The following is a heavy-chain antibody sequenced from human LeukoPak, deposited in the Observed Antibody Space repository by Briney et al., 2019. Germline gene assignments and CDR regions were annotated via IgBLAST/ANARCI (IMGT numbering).Heavy chain of an antibody. CDR2: IIPIFGTA. CDR3: ARDLSIAVAGRWDFDY. D-gene: IGHD6-19*01. Sequence: GASVKVSCKASGGTFSSYAISWVRQAPGQGREWMGRIIPIFGTANYAQKFQGRVTITTDESTSTAYMELSSLRSEDTAVYYCARDLSIAVAGRWDFDYWGQGTLVTVSS. J-gene: IGHJ4*02. CDR1: GGTFSSYA. V-gene: IGHV1-69*05.